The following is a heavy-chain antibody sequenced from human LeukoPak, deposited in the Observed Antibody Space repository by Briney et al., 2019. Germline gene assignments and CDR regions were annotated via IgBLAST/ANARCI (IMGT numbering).Heavy chain of an antibody. J-gene: IGHJ4*02. Sequence: SETLSLTCAVYGGSFSGYYWSWIRQPPGKGLERIGEINHSGSTNYNPSLKSRVTISVDTSKNQFSLKLSSVTAADTAVYYCARGGEMATIGGYWGQGTLVTVSS. CDR2: INHSGST. CDR1: GGSFSGYY. CDR3: ARGGEMATIGGY. D-gene: IGHD5-24*01. V-gene: IGHV4-34*01.